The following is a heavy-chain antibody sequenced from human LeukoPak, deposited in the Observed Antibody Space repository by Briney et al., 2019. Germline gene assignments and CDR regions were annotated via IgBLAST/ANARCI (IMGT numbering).Heavy chain of an antibody. CDR3: ARDPPYQLLLYWFDP. CDR2: ISYDGSNK. V-gene: IGHV3-30*19. Sequence: PGGSLRLSCAASGFTFSSYGMHWVRQAPGKGLEWVAVISYDGSNKYYADSVKGRYTISRDNSKNTLYLQMNSLRAEDTAVYYCARDPPYQLLLYWFDPWGQGTLVTVSS. CDR1: GFTFSSYG. D-gene: IGHD2-2*01. J-gene: IGHJ5*02.